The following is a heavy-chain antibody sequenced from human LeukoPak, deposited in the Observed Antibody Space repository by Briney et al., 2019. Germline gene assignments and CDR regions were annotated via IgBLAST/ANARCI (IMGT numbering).Heavy chain of an antibody. Sequence: SETLSLTCTVAGGSISSFYWSWIRQPPGKGLEWIGYISYSGSTDYNPSLKSRVTISLDTSKNQFSLRLSSVTAADTAVYYCARETRLHSGSYSNDAFDIWGQGTMVTVSS. CDR2: ISYSGST. V-gene: IGHV4-59*01. J-gene: IGHJ3*02. CDR1: GGSISSFY. D-gene: IGHD1-26*01. CDR3: ARETRLHSGSYSNDAFDI.